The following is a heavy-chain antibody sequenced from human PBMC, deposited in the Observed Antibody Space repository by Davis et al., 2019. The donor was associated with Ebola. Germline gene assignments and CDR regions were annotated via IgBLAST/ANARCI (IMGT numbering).Heavy chain of an antibody. V-gene: IGHV3-23*01. CDR1: GFTFSSYA. J-gene: IGHJ4*02. Sequence: GGSLRLSCAASGFTFSSYAMTWARQAPGKGLEWVSAITSSGGSTYYADSVKGRFTISRDNSKNTLYLQMNSLRAEDTAVYYCARDHGYCSGGSCYSSYFDYWGQGTLVTVSS. D-gene: IGHD2-15*01. CDR2: ITSSGGST. CDR3: ARDHGYCSGGSCYSSYFDY.